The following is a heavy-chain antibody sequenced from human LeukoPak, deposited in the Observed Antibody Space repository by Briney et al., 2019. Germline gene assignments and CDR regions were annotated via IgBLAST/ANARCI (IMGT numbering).Heavy chain of an antibody. J-gene: IGHJ5*02. Sequence: SETLSLTCTVSGGSISSYYWSWIRQPPGKGLEWIGYIYYSGSTNYNPSLKSRVTISVDTSKNQFSLKLSSVTAADTAVYYCARDYGRFDPWGQGTLVTVSS. CDR3: ARDYGRFDP. CDR2: IYYSGST. V-gene: IGHV4-59*01. CDR1: GGSISSYY. D-gene: IGHD4-17*01.